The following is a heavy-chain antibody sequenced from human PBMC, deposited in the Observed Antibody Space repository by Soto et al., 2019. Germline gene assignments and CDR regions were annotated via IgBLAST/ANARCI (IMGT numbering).Heavy chain of an antibody. D-gene: IGHD3-3*01. J-gene: IGHJ4*02. CDR2: IYYSGST. V-gene: IGHV4-59*08. Sequence: QVQLQESGPGLVKPSETLSLTCSVSGGSIGSYYWSWIRQPPGKGLEWIGYIYYSGSTNYNPSLKRRVTISVDSSKNQFSLKLSSVTAADPAVYYCARGGWSQIDYWGQGTLVTVSS. CDR3: ARGGWSQIDY. CDR1: GGSIGSYY.